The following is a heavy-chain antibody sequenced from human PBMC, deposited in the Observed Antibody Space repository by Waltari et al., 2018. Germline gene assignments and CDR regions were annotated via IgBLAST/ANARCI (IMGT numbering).Heavy chain of an antibody. CDR2: IRYDGSNK. Sequence: QVQLVESGGGVVQPGGSLRLSCAASGFTFSSYGMHWVRQAPGKGLEWVAFIRYDGSNKYYADSVKGRFTISRDNSKNTLYLQMNSLRAEDTAVYYCAKDRRGWEYGAFDIWGQGTMVTVSS. V-gene: IGHV3-30*02. D-gene: IGHD1-26*01. J-gene: IGHJ3*02. CDR1: GFTFSSYG. CDR3: AKDRRGWEYGAFDI.